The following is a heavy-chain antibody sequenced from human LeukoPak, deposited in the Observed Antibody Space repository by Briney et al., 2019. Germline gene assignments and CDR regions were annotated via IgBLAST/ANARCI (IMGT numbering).Heavy chain of an antibody. CDR1: GFTFSSYA. V-gene: IGHV3-23*01. CDR3: ARDRQASDGELDY. CDR2: ISGSGGST. J-gene: IGHJ4*02. D-gene: IGHD2-21*02. Sequence: GGSLRLSCAASGFTFSSYAMSWVRQAPGKGLEWVSAISGSGGSTYYADSVKGRFTISRDNSKNTLYLQMNSLRAEDTAVYYCARDRQASDGELDYWGQGTLVTVSS.